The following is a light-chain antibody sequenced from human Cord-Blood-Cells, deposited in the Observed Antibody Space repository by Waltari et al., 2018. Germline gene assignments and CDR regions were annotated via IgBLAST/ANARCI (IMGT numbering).Light chain of an antibody. CDR1: KLGDKY. Sequence: SYELTQPPSVSVSPGQTASITCSGDKLGDKYACWYQQKPSQSPVLVIYQDSKRPSGIPGRFSGSNSGNTATLTISGTQAMDEADYYCQAWDSSTAVFGTGTKVTVL. CDR3: QAWDSSTAV. V-gene: IGLV3-1*01. J-gene: IGLJ1*01. CDR2: QDS.